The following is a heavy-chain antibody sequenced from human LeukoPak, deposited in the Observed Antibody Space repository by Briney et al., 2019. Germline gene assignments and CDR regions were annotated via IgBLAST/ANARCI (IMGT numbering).Heavy chain of an antibody. V-gene: IGHV4-34*01. CDR1: GGSFGGYY. D-gene: IGHD6-6*01. CDR3: ARGGIAARRGARFDP. J-gene: IGHJ5*02. Sequence: PSETLSLTCAVYGGSFGGYYWSWIRQPPGKGLEWIGEINHSGSTNYNPSLKSRVTISVDTSKNQFSLKLSSVTAADTAVYYCARGGIAARRGARFDPWGQGTLVTVSS. CDR2: INHSGST.